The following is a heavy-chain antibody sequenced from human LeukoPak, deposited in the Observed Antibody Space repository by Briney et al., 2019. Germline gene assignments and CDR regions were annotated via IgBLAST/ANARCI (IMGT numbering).Heavy chain of an antibody. J-gene: IGHJ5*02. CDR2: INPNSGNT. CDR1: GYTFTSYD. V-gene: IGHV1-8*03. Sequence: ASVKVSCKASGYTFTSYDISWVRQATGQGLEWMGYINPNSGNTGYAQKFQGRVTITRNTSIRTAYMELSSLESEDTAVYYCAREFQGFDPWGQGTLVTVSS. CDR3: AREFQGFDP.